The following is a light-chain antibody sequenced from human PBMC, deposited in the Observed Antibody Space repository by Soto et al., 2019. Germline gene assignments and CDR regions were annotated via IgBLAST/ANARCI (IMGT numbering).Light chain of an antibody. J-gene: IGLJ3*02. Sequence: QSALTQPASVSESPGQSISISCGGGRNDIGTYNLVSWYQQHPGKAPKLIIYEGNKRPSGVSNRFSGSRSGNTASLTISGLQAEDEADYYCCSYTDGSGVLFGGGTKLTVL. V-gene: IGLV2-23*01. CDR2: EGN. CDR3: CSYTDGSGVL. CDR1: RNDIGTYNL.